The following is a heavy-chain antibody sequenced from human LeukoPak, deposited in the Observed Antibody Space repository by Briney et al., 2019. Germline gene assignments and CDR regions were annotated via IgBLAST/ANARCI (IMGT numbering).Heavy chain of an antibody. CDR2: MSAYIGKT. D-gene: IGHD3-10*01. CDR1: GYTFTSYG. CDR3: ARGLRGYYGSGAGGIGFDP. Sequence: ASVKVSCRASGYTFTSYGTTWVGRAPGQGLEWMGWMSAYIGKTKHGQKLQGRVTMTTDTSTNTAYMELRSLRSDDSAVYYCARGLRGYYGSGAGGIGFDPWGQGTLVTVSS. V-gene: IGHV1-18*01. J-gene: IGHJ5*02.